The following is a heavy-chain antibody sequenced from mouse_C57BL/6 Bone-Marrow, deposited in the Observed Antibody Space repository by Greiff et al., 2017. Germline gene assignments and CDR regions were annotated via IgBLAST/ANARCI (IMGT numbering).Heavy chain of an antibody. D-gene: IGHD2-5*01. CDR2: LDPENGDT. J-gene: IGHJ4*01. CDR1: GFNIKDDY. CDR3: TTHYSNFYAMDY. V-gene: IGHV14-4*01. Sequence: EVKLVESGAELVRPGASVKLSCTASGFNIKDDYMHWVKPRPEQGLEWIGWLDPENGDTEYASKFQGKATLTADTSSNPAYLQRSSLTSEDTAVYYCTTHYSNFYAMDYWGQGTSVTVSS.